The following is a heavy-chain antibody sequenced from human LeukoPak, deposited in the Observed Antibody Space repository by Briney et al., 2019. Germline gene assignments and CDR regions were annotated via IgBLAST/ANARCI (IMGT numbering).Heavy chain of an antibody. V-gene: IGHV1-24*01. J-gene: IGHJ4*02. D-gene: IGHD4-17*01. CDR1: GYTLTELS. CDR2: FDPEDGET. Sequence: ASVKVSCKVSGYTLTELSMHWVRQAPGKGLEWVGGFDPEDGETIYAQKFQGRVTMTEDTSTDTAYMELSSLRSEDTAVYYCATRAPNDYGDYVSFDYWGQGTLVTVSS. CDR3: ATRAPNDYGDYVSFDY.